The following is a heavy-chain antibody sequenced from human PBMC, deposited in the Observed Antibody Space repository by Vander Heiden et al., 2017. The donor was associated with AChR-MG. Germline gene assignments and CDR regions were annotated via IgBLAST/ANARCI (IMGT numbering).Heavy chain of an antibody. D-gene: IGHD1-1*01. Sequence: QVQLRESGPGLVRSSETLSLTCTVSGGSIRAYYWSWFRQSPGQGLEWIGYLYDGGSTDYNPSLRSRVSILGDTSKNQFSRTLNSVTDADTAVYYCGRGVERLTGGIREWGQGTLVTVSS. CDR1: GGSIRAYY. CDR3: GRGVERLTGGIRE. J-gene: IGHJ4*02. V-gene: IGHV4-59*01. CDR2: LYDGGST.